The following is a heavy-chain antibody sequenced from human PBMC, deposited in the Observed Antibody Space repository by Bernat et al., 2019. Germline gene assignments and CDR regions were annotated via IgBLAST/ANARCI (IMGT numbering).Heavy chain of an antibody. J-gene: IGHJ6*02. V-gene: IGHV3-23*01. Sequence: EVQLLESGGGLVQPGGSLRLSCAASGFTFSSYAMSWVRQIPGKGLEWVSAIKGSGGSTYYADSVKGRFTISRDNSKNTLYLQMNSLRAEDTAVYYCAKDGYYGSGSYSYYYYGMDVWGQGTTVTVSS. CDR1: GFTFSSYA. CDR3: AKDGYYGSGSYSYYYYGMDV. CDR2: IKGSGGST. D-gene: IGHD3-10*01.